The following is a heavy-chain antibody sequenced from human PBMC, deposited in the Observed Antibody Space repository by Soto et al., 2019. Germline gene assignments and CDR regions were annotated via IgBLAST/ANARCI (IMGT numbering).Heavy chain of an antibody. Sequence: PGGSLRLSCAASGFTFSSYAMHWVRQAPGKGLEWVADISYDGSNKYYADSVKGRFTISRDNSKNTLYLQMNSLRAEDTAVYYCARDHVNTMVRRPGYYYYGMDVWGQGTTVTVSS. CDR2: ISYDGSNK. CDR1: GFTFSSYA. CDR3: ARDHVNTMVRRPGYYYYGMDV. V-gene: IGHV3-30-3*01. J-gene: IGHJ6*02. D-gene: IGHD3-10*01.